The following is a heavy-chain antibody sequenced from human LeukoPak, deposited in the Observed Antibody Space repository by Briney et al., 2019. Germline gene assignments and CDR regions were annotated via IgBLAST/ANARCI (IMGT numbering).Heavy chain of an antibody. J-gene: IGHJ4*02. Sequence: PSETLSFTCTVSGGSISSYYWSWIRQPPGKGLEWIGYIYYSGSTNYNPSLKSRVTISVDTSKNQFSLNLNSVTASDTAVYYCARQKILDDNYDSSGYYVDQWGQGSLVTVSS. CDR2: IYYSGST. CDR1: GGSISSYY. CDR3: ARQKILDDNYDSSGYYVDQ. D-gene: IGHD3-22*01. V-gene: IGHV4-59*08.